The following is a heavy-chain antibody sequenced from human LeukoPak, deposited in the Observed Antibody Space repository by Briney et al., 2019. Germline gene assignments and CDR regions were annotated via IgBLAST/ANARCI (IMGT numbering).Heavy chain of an antibody. J-gene: IGHJ6*02. CDR2: INANTGNP. D-gene: IGHD3-10*01. V-gene: IGHV7-4-1*02. CDR1: GYTFTSYA. CDR3: ARDSTPSMVRGVIIRLYYYGMDV. Sequence: ASVKVSCKASGYTFTSYAMNWVRQAPGQGLEWMGWINANTGNPTYAQGFTGRFVFSLDTSVSTAYLQISSLKAEDTAVYYCARDSTPSMVRGVIIRLYYYGMDVWGQGTTVTVSS.